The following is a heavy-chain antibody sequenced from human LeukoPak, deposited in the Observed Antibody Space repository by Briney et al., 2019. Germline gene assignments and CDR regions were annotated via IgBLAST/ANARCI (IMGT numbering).Heavy chain of an antibody. CDR1: GGSFSGYY. CDR2: INHSGST. D-gene: IGHD1-1*01. CDR3: ARAGFNWNEGAFDI. V-gene: IGHV4-34*01. J-gene: IGHJ3*02. Sequence: SETLSLTCAVYGGSFSGYYWSWIRQPPGKGLEWIGEINHSGSTNYNPPLRSRVTISVDTSKTQFSLKLSSVTAADTAVYYCARAGFNWNEGAFDIWGQGTMVTVSS.